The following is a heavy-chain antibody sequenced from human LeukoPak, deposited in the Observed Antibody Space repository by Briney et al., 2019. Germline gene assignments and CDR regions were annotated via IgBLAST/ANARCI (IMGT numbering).Heavy chain of an antibody. CDR2: INPKSGAT. CDR3: AKGATEGYYYYYGLDV. Sequence: ASVKGSFKPSVYTLTWYYMYWVGQAPGQGREWLGWINPKSGATTYAQKFQDRVTLTRDTSINTAYMDLSGLTSDDTAVFYCAKGATEGYYYYYGLDVWGQGTTVTVSS. V-gene: IGHV1-2*02. J-gene: IGHJ6*02. CDR1: VYTLTWYY.